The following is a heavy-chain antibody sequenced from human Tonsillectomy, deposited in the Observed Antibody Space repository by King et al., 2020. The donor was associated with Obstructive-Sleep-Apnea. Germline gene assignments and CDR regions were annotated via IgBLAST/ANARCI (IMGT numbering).Heavy chain of an antibody. CDR1: GFTFTSYS. Sequence: VQLVESGGGLVKPGGSLRLSCAASGFTFTSYSMNWVRQAPGKGLEWVSSISSSSSYIYYADSVKGRFTISRDNAKNSLYLQMNSLRAEDTAVYYCAGVDSSGWGMGYWGQGTLVTVSS. J-gene: IGHJ4*02. V-gene: IGHV3-21*01. CDR2: ISSSSSYI. CDR3: AGVDSSGWGMGY. D-gene: IGHD6-19*01.